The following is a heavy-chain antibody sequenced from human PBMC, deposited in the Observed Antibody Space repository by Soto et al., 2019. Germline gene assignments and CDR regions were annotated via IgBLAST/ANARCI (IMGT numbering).Heavy chain of an antibody. D-gene: IGHD6-6*01. J-gene: IGHJ4*02. Sequence: GSVRLSCAASGFTFSSYAMSWVRQAPGKGLEWVSAISGSGGSTYYADSVKGRFTISRDNSKNTLYLQMNSLRAEDTAVYYCAKDREASSATRPFDYWGQGTLVTVSS. CDR3: AKDREASSATRPFDY. CDR1: GFTFSSYA. V-gene: IGHV3-23*01. CDR2: ISGSGGST.